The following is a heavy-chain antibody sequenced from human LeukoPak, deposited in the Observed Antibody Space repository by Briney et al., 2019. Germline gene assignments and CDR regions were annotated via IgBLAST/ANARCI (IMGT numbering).Heavy chain of an antibody. CDR1: GFTFDDYG. Sequence: PGGSLRLSCAASGFTFDDYGMSWVRQAPGKGLEWVSGINRNGGSTGYADSVKGRFTISRDNAKNSLYLQMNSLRAEDTALYYCARGMIVVASNDAFDIWGQGTMVTVSS. CDR3: ARGMIVVASNDAFDI. D-gene: IGHD3-22*01. V-gene: IGHV3-20*04. CDR2: INRNGGST. J-gene: IGHJ3*02.